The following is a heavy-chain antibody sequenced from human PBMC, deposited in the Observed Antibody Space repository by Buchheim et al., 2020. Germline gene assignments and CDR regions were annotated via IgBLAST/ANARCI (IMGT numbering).Heavy chain of an antibody. Sequence: QVQLQESGPGLVKPSETLSLTCTVSGGSISTYYWNWIRQSPGKGLEWIGYVYYSGNTNYNPSLKSRVTMSVDTSKNQFSLPLRSVTAADTAVYYCARDRLQNWFDSWGQGTL. V-gene: IGHV4-59*12. CDR3: ARDRLQNWFDS. J-gene: IGHJ5*01. CDR2: VYYSGNT. D-gene: IGHD4-11*01. CDR1: GGSISTYY.